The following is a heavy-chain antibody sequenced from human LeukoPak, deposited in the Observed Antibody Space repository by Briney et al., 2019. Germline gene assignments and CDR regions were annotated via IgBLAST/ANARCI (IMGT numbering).Heavy chain of an antibody. D-gene: IGHD1-1*01. CDR3: ARDQTTYLTTTEYKWFDP. V-gene: IGHV3-21*01. CDR1: GFTFSTYS. CDR2: ISSSSIYI. Sequence: GGSLRLSCAASGFTFSTYSMNWVRQAPGKGLEWVASISSSSIYIHYADSVKGRFTISRDNAKNSLYLQMNSLRAEDTAVYYCARDQTTYLTTTEYKWFDPWGQGTLATVSS. J-gene: IGHJ5*02.